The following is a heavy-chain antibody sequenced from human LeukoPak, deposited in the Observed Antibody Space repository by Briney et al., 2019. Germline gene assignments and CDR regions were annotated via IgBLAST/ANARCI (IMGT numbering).Heavy chain of an antibody. D-gene: IGHD3-3*01. CDR3: AREYDFWSGYQYYFDY. CDR1: GFTFDDYA. Sequence: PGGSLRLSCAASGFTFDDYAMHWVRQAPGKGLEWVSGISWNSGSIYYADSVKGRFTISRDNAKNSLYLQMNSLRAEDTAVYYCAREYDFWSGYQYYFDYWGQGTLVTVSS. CDR2: ISWNSGSI. V-gene: IGHV3-9*01. J-gene: IGHJ4*02.